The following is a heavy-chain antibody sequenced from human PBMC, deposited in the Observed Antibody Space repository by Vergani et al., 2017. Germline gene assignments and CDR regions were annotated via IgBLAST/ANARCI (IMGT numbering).Heavy chain of an antibody. J-gene: IGHJ4*02. D-gene: IGHD1-20*01. Sequence: EVQLVESGGGLVQPGGSLRLSCAASGFTFSSYWMHWVRQAPGKGLVWVSRINSDGSSTSYADAVKGRFTISRDNAKNTLYLQMNSLRAEDTAVYYCGREGITGTHFDYWGQGSLVTGSS. CDR2: INSDGSST. CDR1: GFTFSSYW. CDR3: GREGITGTHFDY. V-gene: IGHV3-74*01.